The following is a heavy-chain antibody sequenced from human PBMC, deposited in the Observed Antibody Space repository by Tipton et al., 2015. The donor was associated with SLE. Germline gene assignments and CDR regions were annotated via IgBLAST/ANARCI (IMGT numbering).Heavy chain of an antibody. CDR1: GGFFVSSNY. J-gene: IGHJ5*02. CDR2: IYYTGTT. CDR3: ARLHGYSYGLNWFDP. V-gene: IGHV4-39*07. D-gene: IGHD5-18*01. Sequence: LRLSCAVSGGFFVSSNYMSWVRQAPGKGLEWIGSIYYTGTTTYYNSFLKSRVTMSVDTSKNQFSLRLTSVIAADTAVYYCARLHGYSYGLNWFDPWGQGTLISVSS.